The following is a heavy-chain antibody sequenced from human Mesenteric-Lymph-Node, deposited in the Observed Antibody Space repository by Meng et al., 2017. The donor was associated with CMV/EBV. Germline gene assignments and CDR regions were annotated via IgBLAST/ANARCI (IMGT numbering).Heavy chain of an antibody. Sequence: GESLKISCAASGYAFSMHAMSWVRQAPGKGLEWVSTFSGSGGSTYYANSVRGRFTISRDDSKKTLYLEMNSLRAEDTAVYYCAKGGSRTPYYGMDVWGQGTTVTVSS. D-gene: IGHD1-14*01. CDR2: FSGSGGST. J-gene: IGHJ6*02. V-gene: IGHV3-23*01. CDR3: AKGGSRTPYYGMDV. CDR1: GYAFSMHA.